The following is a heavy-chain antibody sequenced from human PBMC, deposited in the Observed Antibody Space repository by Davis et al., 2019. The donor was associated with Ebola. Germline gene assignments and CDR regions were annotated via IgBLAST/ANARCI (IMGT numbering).Heavy chain of an antibody. CDR2: INPNSGGT. CDR1: GYTFTGYY. CDR3: ARDGDIVVVPAAIVWFDP. J-gene: IGHJ5*02. V-gene: IGHV1-2*02. D-gene: IGHD2-2*02. Sequence: ASVKVSCKASGYTFTGYYMHWVRQAPGQGLEWMGWINPNSGGTNYAQKFQGRVTMTRDTSISTAYMELSRLRSDDTAVYYCARDGDIVVVPAAIVWFDPWGQGTLVTVSS.